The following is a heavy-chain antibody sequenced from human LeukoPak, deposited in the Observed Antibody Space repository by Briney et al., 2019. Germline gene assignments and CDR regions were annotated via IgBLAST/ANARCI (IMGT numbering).Heavy chain of an antibody. J-gene: IGHJ5*02. V-gene: IGHV1-46*01. CDR1: GYTFTSYY. CDR2: INPSGGST. D-gene: IGHD2-2*01. Sequence: ASVKVSCKASGYTFTSYYMHWGRQAPGQGLEWMGIINPSGGSTSYAQKFQGRVTMTRDTSTSTVYMELSSLRSEDTAVYYCARGYCSSTSCDWFDPWGQGTLVTVSS. CDR3: ARGYCSSTSCDWFDP.